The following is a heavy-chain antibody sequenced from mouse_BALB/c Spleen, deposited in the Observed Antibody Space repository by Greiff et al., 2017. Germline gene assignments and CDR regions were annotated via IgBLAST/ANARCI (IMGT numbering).Heavy chain of an antibody. D-gene: IGHD1-1*01. V-gene: IGHV1-18*01. J-gene: IGHJ4*01. Sequence: VQLQQSGPELVKPGASLKISCKASGYSFTGYTMNWVQQSHGKNLEWIGLINPYNGGTSYNQKCKGKATLTVDKSSSTAYMELLSLTSEDSAVYYCARYYYGSSPYAMDYWGQGTSVTVSS. CDR1: GYSFTGYT. CDR3: ARYYYGSSPYAMDY. CDR2: INPYNGGT.